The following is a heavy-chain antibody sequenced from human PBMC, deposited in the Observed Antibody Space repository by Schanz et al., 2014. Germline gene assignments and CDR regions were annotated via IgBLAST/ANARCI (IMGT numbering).Heavy chain of an antibody. V-gene: IGHV4-4*02. J-gene: IGHJ4*02. CDR1: GGSISSGVW. CDR3: ARRVVPATMGLYFDL. CDR2: IYYSGST. Sequence: QVQLQESGPGLVKPSGTLSLTCVVSGGSISSGVWWTWARQSPGKGLECIGFIYYSGSTNYNPSLKSRVTISVDTSKNQFSLKLSSVTAADTAVYYCARRVVPATMGLYFDLWGQGTLVTVSS. D-gene: IGHD2-21*01.